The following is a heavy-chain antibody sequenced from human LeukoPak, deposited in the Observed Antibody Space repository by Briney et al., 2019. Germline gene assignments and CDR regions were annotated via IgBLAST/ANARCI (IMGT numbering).Heavy chain of an antibody. CDR2: IYYSGST. D-gene: IGHD3-22*01. CDR3: ASAGPHYYDSSGYSVAFDI. J-gene: IGHJ3*02. V-gene: IGHV4-30-4*01. Sequence: PSETLSLTCTVSGGSISSGDYYWSWIRQPPGKGLEWIGYIYYSGSTYCNPSLKSRVTISVDTSKNQFSLKLSSVTAADTAVYYCASAGPHYYDSSGYSVAFDIWGQGTMVTVSS. CDR1: GGSISSGDYY.